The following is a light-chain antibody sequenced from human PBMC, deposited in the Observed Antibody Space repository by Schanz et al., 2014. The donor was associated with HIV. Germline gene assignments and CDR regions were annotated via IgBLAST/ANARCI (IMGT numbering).Light chain of an antibody. Sequence: QSALTQPASVSGSPGQSITISCTGTSGDIGPYDYVSWYQQHPGQAPKLLIYDVTDRPSGISNRFSGSKSGYTASLTISGLQAEDEDEYFCSSYTTGSTVVFGGGTKLPVL. V-gene: IGLV2-14*03. CDR3: SSYTTGSTVV. CDR2: DVT. J-gene: IGLJ2*01. CDR1: SGDIGPYDY.